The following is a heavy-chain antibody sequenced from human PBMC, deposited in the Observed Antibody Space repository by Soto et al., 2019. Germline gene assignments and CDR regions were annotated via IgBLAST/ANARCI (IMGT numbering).Heavy chain of an antibody. J-gene: IGHJ6*02. CDR1: GFSLSTSGMC. V-gene: IGHV2-70*01. Sequence: GSGPTLVNPTQTVTLTCTFSGFSLSTSGMCVSWIRQPPGKALEWLALIDWDDDKYYSTSLKTRLTISKDTSKNQVVLTMTNMDPVDTATYYCARTPRSGYDYPIDYYYYGMDVWGQGTTVTVSS. CDR2: IDWDDDK. CDR3: ARTPRSGYDYPIDYYYYGMDV. D-gene: IGHD5-12*01.